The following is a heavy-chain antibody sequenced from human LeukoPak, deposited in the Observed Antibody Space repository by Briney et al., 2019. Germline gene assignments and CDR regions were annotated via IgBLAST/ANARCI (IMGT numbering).Heavy chain of an antibody. D-gene: IGHD3-16*02. Sequence: SETLSLTWAVYGGSVSGYYWSWIRQPPGKGMEWNGEINHSGSTNYNPSLKSRVTTSADTSKNQSSLKLSSVTAADTAVYYCARGRVYVWGSYRTAFDYWGQGTLVTVSS. CDR1: GGSVSGYY. V-gene: IGHV4-34*01. CDR2: INHSGST. CDR3: ARGRVYVWGSYRTAFDY. J-gene: IGHJ4*02.